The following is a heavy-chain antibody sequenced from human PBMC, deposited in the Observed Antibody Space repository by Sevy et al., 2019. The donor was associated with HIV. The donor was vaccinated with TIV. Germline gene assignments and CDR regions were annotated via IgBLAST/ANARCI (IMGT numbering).Heavy chain of an antibody. J-gene: IGHJ6*02. D-gene: IGHD1-26*01. Sequence: GGSLRLSCTASGFTFSTYDIHWVRQAPGKGLEWVAIISYDGNYRYYSDSVRGRFSMSRDNSNNTAYLQMSGLSVEDTAVYYSAKNRPPGGSYFSRHGMDVWGRGTTVTVSS. CDR3: AKNRPPGGSYFSRHGMDV. CDR2: ISYDGNYR. CDR1: GFTFSTYD. V-gene: IGHV3-30*18.